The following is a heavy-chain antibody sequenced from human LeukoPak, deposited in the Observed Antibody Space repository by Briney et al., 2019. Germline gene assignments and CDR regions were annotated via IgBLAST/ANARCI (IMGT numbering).Heavy chain of an antibody. V-gene: IGHV3-11*06. CDR2: ISSSSSYT. D-gene: IGHD4-11*01. CDR3: AATRGGYSNYWFDT. J-gene: IGHJ5*02. CDR1: GFTFSDYY. Sequence: GGSLKLSCAASGFTFSDYYMSWIRQAPGKGLEWVSYISSSSSYTNYADSVKGRFTISRDNAKNSLYLQMNSLRAEDTAVYYCAATRGGYSNYWFDTWGQGTLGTVSS.